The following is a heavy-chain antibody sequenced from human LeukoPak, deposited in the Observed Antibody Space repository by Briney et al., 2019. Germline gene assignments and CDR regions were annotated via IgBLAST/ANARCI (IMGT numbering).Heavy chain of an antibody. J-gene: IGHJ6*03. CDR2: IYYTGST. Sequence: PSETLSLTCTVSGGSVRSSSYYWGCIRQPPGKGLEWIGSIYYTGSTYYNPSLKSRVTISVDTSKNQFSLRLTSVTAADTAVYYCARTTGSFYFYYYMDVWGKGTTVTVSS. D-gene: IGHD1-26*01. V-gene: IGHV4-39*07. CDR1: GGSVRSSSYY. CDR3: ARTTGSFYFYYYMDV.